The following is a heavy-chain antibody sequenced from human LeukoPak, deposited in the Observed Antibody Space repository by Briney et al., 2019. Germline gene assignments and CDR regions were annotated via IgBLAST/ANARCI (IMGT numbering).Heavy chain of an antibody. CDR2: IYYSGST. CDR1: GGSISSSNW. D-gene: IGHD3-22*01. Sequence: PSGTLSLTCAVSGGSISSSNWWSWVRQPPGKGLEWIGYIYYSGSTNYNPSLKSRVTISVDTSKNQFSLKLSSVTAADTAVYYCARLPPINYYDSSGYYLGPFDYWGQGTLVTVSS. V-gene: IGHV4-4*02. J-gene: IGHJ4*02. CDR3: ARLPPINYYDSSGYYLGPFDY.